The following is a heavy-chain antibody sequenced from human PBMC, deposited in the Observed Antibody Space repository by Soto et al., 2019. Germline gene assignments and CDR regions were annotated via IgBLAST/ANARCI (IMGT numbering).Heavy chain of an antibody. J-gene: IGHJ1*01. V-gene: IGHV4-31*03. CDR3: ARAGITPSPEEYFQH. D-gene: IGHD1-20*01. CDR2: IYYSGST. CDR1: GDSMGSGGYY. Sequence: QVQLQESGPGLVKPSQTLSLTCTVSGDSMGSGGYYWSWIRQHPGKGLEWIGYIYYSGSTFYNPSLKSRITISVDTSKNQFSLKLSSVTAADTAVYYCARAGITPSPEEYFQHWGQGTLVTVSS.